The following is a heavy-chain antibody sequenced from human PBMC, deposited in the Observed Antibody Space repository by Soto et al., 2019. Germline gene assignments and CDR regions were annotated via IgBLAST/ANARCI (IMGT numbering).Heavy chain of an antibody. Sequence: SETLSLTCSVSGGSIGSYYWSWIRQPPGKGLEWIGYIYYSGSTNYNPSLKSRVTISVDTSKNQFSLKLSSVTAADTAVYYCARGGWSQIDYWGQGTLVTVS. CDR2: IYYSGST. J-gene: IGHJ4*02. CDR1: GGSIGSYY. V-gene: IGHV4-59*08. D-gene: IGHD3-3*01. CDR3: ARGGWSQIDY.